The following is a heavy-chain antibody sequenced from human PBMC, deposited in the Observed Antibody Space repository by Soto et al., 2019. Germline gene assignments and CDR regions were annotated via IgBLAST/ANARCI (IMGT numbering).Heavy chain of an antibody. Sequence: EVQLVETGGGLIQPGGSLRLSCAASGFTVSSNYMSWVRQAPGKGLEWVSVIYSGGSTYYADSVKGRFTISRDNSKNTLYLKMNSLRAEDTAVYYCARGYDYVLPIDYWGQGTLVTVSS. V-gene: IGHV3-53*02. J-gene: IGHJ4*02. CDR1: GFTVSSNY. CDR2: IYSGGST. CDR3: ARGYDYVLPIDY. D-gene: IGHD3-16*01.